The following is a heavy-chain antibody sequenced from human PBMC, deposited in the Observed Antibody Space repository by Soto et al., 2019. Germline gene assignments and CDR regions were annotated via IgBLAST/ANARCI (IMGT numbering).Heavy chain of an antibody. D-gene: IGHD4-17*01. CDR1: GGSIGGRNYY. V-gene: IGHV4-39*01. J-gene: IGHJ4*02. Sequence: GTLSLTCSVSGGSIGGRNYYWGWIRQPPGKGLEWIGSFYYSGSTHYTTSFNGRATISVDTSMNQFFLSLTSVTAADTAVYYCARTHNGYGDDVDFWGQGALVTVSS. CDR2: FYYSGST. CDR3: ARTHNGYGDDVDF.